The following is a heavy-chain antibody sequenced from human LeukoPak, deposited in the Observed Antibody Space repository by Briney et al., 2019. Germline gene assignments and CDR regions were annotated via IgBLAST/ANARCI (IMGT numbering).Heavy chain of an antibody. V-gene: IGHV4-34*01. J-gene: IGHJ6*02. D-gene: IGHD6-13*01. CDR3: ARGIPSSSWYYYYYGMDV. CDR1: GGSFSGYY. Sequence: SETLSLTCAVYGGSFSGYYWSWIRQPPGKGLEWIGEINHSGSTNYNPSLKSRVTISVDTSKNQFSLKLSSMTAADTAVYYCARGIPSSSWYYYYYGMDVWGQGTTVTVSS. CDR2: INHSGST.